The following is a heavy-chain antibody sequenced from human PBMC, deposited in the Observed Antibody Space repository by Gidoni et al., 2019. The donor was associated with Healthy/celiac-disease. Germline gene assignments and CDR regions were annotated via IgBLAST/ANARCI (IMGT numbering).Heavy chain of an antibody. J-gene: IGHJ3*02. V-gene: IGHV4-61*02. D-gene: IGHD3-22*01. CDR3: ASSHFYDSSGYYTYVGAFDI. CDR2: IYTSGST. CDR1: GGSISRGRYY. Sequence: QVQLQESGPGLVKPSQTLSLTCTVSGGSISRGRYYWSWIRQPAGKGLEWIGRIYTSGSTNYNPSLKSRVTISVDTSKNQFSLKLSSVTAADTAVYYCASSHFYDSSGYYTYVGAFDIWGQGTMVTVSS.